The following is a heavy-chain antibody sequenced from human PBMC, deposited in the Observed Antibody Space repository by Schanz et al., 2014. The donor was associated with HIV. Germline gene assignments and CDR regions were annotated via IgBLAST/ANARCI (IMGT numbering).Heavy chain of an antibody. CDR1: GYTFSSND. D-gene: IGHD2-21*01. CDR3: TRGARDCRNGVCGGTYFDY. CDR2: MNPRSGNT. J-gene: IGHJ4*02. Sequence: QVQLVQSGAGVKKPGASVRVSCKASGYTFSSNDIHWVRQASGQGLEWVGWMNPRSGNTGYAQKFQGRVTLTRNTSLTTAYMELSSLTSDDTAVYYCTRGARDCRNGVCGGTYFDYWGQGTLVTVSS. V-gene: IGHV1-8*02.